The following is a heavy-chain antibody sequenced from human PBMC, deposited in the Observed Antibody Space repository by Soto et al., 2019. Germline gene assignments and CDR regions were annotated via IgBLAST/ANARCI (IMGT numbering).Heavy chain of an antibody. CDR2: IDYSGGTT. CDR1: VFTFSRLA. Sequence: GGCLLLSCAASVFTFSRLAMCWVRQAQGKGLEWVSVIDYSGGTTYYTDSVKGRFIISRDNSKKMLYLQMNSLRAEDTAVYYCAKDATRTDGWYYFDDWGQGALVTVSS. CDR3: AKDATRTDGWYYFDD. J-gene: IGHJ4*02. D-gene: IGHD6-19*01. V-gene: IGHV3-23*01.